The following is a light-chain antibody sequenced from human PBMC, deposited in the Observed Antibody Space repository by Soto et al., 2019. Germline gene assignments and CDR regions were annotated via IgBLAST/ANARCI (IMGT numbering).Light chain of an antibody. V-gene: IGKV3-20*01. CDR1: QTVNNRR. CDR2: GVS. CDR3: QQYDKSPLT. Sequence: EIVLTQSPGTLSLSQGERATLSCRTSQTVNNRRLAWHQQKPGQAPRLLIFGVSNRAAGIPDRFSGSGSGTDFTLTIYRLEPEDYAVYYCQQYDKSPLTFGGGTKWIS. J-gene: IGKJ4*01.